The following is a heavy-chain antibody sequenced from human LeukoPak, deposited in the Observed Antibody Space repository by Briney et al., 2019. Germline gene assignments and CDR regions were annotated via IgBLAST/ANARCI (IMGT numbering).Heavy chain of an antibody. V-gene: IGHV4-34*01. CDR1: GGPFSGYY. J-gene: IGHJ5*02. Sequence: PSETLSLTCAVYGGPFSGYYWSWIRQSPGKGLEWIGEIDQSGSTNYNPSLRGLVTISVDTSKNQFSLKLSSVTAADTAVYYCAREGGTYYYDSSGYYSSSWFDPWGQGTLVTVSS. CDR2: IDQSGST. CDR3: AREGGTYYYDSSGYYSSSWFDP. D-gene: IGHD3-22*01.